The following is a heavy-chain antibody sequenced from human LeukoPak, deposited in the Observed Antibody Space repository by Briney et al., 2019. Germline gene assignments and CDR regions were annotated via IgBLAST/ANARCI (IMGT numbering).Heavy chain of an antibody. D-gene: IGHD3-3*01. J-gene: IGHJ3*02. CDR2: ISAYNGNT. V-gene: IGHV1-18*01. CDR1: GYTFTSYG. Sequence: GASVKVSCKASGYTFTSYGISWVRQAPGQGLEWMGWISAYNGNTNYAQKLQGRVTMTTDTSTSTAYMELRSLRSDDTAVYYCARMGYDFWSGDAFDIWGQGTMVTVSS. CDR3: ARMGYDFWSGDAFDI.